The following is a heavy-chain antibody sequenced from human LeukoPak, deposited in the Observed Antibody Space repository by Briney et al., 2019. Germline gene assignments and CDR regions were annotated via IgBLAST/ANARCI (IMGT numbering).Heavy chain of an antibody. CDR1: GFIVSNTY. CDR3: ARARREGSNSE. CDR2: IYSGGGT. Sequence: GGSLRLSCAASGFIVSNTYLSWVRQAPGKGLEWVSVIYSGGGTYYADSVRGRFTISRVNSKNTLYLQMNSLRPDDTAVYYCARARREGSNSEWGQGTLVTVSS. V-gene: IGHV3-66*01. D-gene: IGHD5-24*01. J-gene: IGHJ4*02.